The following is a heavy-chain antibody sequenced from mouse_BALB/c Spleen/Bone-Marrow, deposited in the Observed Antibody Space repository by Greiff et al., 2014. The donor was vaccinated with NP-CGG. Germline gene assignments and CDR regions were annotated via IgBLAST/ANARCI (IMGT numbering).Heavy chain of an antibody. V-gene: IGHV5-4*02. CDR2: IRDGGTYT. J-gene: IGHJ4*01. Sequence: EVQLVESGGGLVKPGGSLKLSCAASGFTFSDFYMFWFRQTPEKRLEWVASIRDGGTYTYYPDSVKGRFTISRDNAKNNLYLQMSSLKSEDTAMYYCARSGERYGAMDYWGQGTSVTVSS. CDR3: ARSGERYGAMDY. CDR1: GFTFSDFY. D-gene: IGHD1-1*02.